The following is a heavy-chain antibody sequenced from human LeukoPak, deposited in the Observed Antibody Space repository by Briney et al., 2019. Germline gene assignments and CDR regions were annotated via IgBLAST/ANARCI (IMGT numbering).Heavy chain of an antibody. J-gene: IGHJ6*04. CDR1: GGTFSSYA. D-gene: IGHD5-12*01. CDR2: IIPIFGTG. V-gene: IGHV1-69*06. Sequence: SVKVSCKASGGTFSSYAISWVRQAPGQGLEWMGGIIPIFGTGNYAQKFQGRVTITADKSTSTAYMELSSLRSEDTAVYYCASSLEAPPRGYGGYDFARYYYYGMDVWGKGTTVTVSS. CDR3: ASSLEAPPRGYGGYDFARYYYYGMDV.